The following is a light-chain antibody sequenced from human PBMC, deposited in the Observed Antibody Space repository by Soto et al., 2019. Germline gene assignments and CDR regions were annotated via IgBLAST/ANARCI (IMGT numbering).Light chain of an antibody. J-gene: IGKJ5*01. V-gene: IGKV3-20*01. CDR3: QQYGKSPQIT. CDR2: GAS. CDR1: QSFSSSY. Sequence: EIVLTQSPGTLSLSPGERATLSCRASQSFSSSYLAWYQQKPGQAPRLLIYGASTRATGIPDRFSGSGSGTDFSLTISRLEPEDFAAYYCQQYGKSPQITFGQGTRLDIX.